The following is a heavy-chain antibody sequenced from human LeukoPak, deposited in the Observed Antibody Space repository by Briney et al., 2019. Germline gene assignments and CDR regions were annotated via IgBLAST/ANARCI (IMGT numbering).Heavy chain of an antibody. CDR3: AKGRYSSGWYGFDY. D-gene: IGHD6-19*01. Sequence: PGGSLRLSCAASGFTFSSYAMSWVRQAPGKGLEWVSATSGSGGSTYYADSVKGRFTISRDNSKNTLYLQMNSLRAEDTAVYYCAKGRYSSGWYGFDYWGQGTLVTVSS. V-gene: IGHV3-23*01. CDR1: GFTFSSYA. J-gene: IGHJ4*02. CDR2: TSGSGGST.